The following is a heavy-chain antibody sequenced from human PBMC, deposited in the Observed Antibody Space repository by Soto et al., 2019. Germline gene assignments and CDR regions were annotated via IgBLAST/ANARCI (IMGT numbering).Heavy chain of an antibody. D-gene: IGHD5-12*01. J-gene: IGHJ4*02. CDR3: AKSVATIRPYYFDY. Sequence: EVQLLESGGGLVQPGGSLRLSCAASGFIFSNCVMSWVRQAPGKGLEWVSSISGSGGSTYYAHSVKGRFTISRDDSRNTLYLQINSLGTEDTAVYYCAKSVATIRPYYFDYWGQGTLVTVSS. CDR2: ISGSGGST. V-gene: IGHV3-23*01. CDR1: GFIFSNCV.